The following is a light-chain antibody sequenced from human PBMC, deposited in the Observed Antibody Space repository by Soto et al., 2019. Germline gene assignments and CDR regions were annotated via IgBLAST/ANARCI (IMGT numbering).Light chain of an antibody. CDR1: SSDVGGYNY. J-gene: IGLJ1*01. Sequence: QSALTQPASVSGSPGQSITISCTGTSSDVGGYNYVSWYQQHPGKAPKLMIYEVSNRPSGVSNRFSGSKSGNTASLTISGLLAEDEADYYCCSYTSGSIDYVFGTGTKVTVL. CDR2: EVS. V-gene: IGLV2-14*01. CDR3: CSYTSGSIDYV.